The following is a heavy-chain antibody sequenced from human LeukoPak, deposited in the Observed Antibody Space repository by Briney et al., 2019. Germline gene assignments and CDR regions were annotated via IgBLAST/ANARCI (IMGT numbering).Heavy chain of an antibody. CDR1: GITLSNYG. V-gene: IGHV3-23*01. D-gene: IGHD2-21*01. CDR2: LSGSGGGT. J-gene: IGHJ4*02. Sequence: GGSLRLSCAVSGITLSNYGMSWVRQAPGKGLEWVAGLSGSGGGTNYADSVQGRFTISRDNPKNTLYLQMNSLRAEDTAVYFCVKPGVVIRDFLVGFHKEAYYFDSWGQGALVTVSS. CDR3: VKPGVVIRDFLVGFHKEAYYFDS.